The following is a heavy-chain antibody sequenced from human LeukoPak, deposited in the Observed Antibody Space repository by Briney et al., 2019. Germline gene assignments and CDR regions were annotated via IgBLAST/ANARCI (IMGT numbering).Heavy chain of an antibody. CDR3: AKESGSGGFDWLFFDY. V-gene: IGHV3-23*01. D-gene: IGHD3-9*01. CDR1: GFTFSSYA. Sequence: PGGSLRLSCAASGFTFSSYAMSWVRQAPGKGLEWVSAISGSGGSTYYADSVKGRFTISRDNSKNTLYLQKNSLRAEDTAVYYCAKESGSGGFDWLFFDYWGQGTLVTVSS. J-gene: IGHJ4*02. CDR2: ISGSGGST.